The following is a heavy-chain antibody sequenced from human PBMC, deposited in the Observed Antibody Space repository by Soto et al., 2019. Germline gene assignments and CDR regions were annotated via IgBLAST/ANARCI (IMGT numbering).Heavy chain of an antibody. V-gene: IGHV3-23*01. CDR1: GSTFSSYA. Sequence: GGSLRLSCAASGSTFSSYAMSWVRQSPGKGLEWVSAISGSGGSTYYADSVKGRFTISRDNSKNTLYLQMNSLRAEDTAVYYCATKYYDFWSGYFGMDVWGQGTTVTVSS. CDR2: ISGSGGST. D-gene: IGHD3-3*01. J-gene: IGHJ6*02. CDR3: ATKYYDFWSGYFGMDV.